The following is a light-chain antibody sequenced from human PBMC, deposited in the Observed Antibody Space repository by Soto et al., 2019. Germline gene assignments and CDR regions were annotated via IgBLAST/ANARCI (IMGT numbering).Light chain of an antibody. V-gene: IGLV1-44*01. Sequence: QSVLTQSPSASGTPGQRVSISCSGSTSNIGTNTVSWYQHLPGTAPKLLIYSNDQRPSAVPGRFSGSKSGTSASLAISGLLSEDEADYYCATWDDSLNVVFGGGTQLTVL. J-gene: IGLJ2*01. CDR2: SND. CDR1: TSNIGTNT. CDR3: ATWDDSLNVV.